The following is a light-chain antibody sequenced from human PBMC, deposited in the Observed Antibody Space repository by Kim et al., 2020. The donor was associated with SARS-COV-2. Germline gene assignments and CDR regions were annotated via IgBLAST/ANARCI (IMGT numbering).Light chain of an antibody. CDR3: QQYYSTPVT. CDR1: QSLLYSSNDKNY. Sequence: DIVMTQSPDSLAVSLGERATINCKSSQSLLYSSNDKNYLAWYQQKPGQSPKLLIYWASTRESGVPDRFSGSGSGTDFTLTISSLQAEDVAVYYCQQYYSTPVTFGQGTRLEIK. CDR2: WAS. V-gene: IGKV4-1*01. J-gene: IGKJ5*01.